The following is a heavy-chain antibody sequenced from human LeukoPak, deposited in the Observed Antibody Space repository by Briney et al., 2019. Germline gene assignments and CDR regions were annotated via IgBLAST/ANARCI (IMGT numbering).Heavy chain of an antibody. D-gene: IGHD2-15*01. J-gene: IGHJ4*02. Sequence: PGGSLRLSCTASGFTFGDYAMNWVRQAPGKGPEWLGFITSKAYGGTREYAASVKGRLTISRDDSKSIAYLQMNSLKTEDTAVYYCSRMTYCSGGSCSFDDWGQGTLVTVSS. V-gene: IGHV3-49*04. CDR1: GFTFGDYA. CDR3: SRMTYCSGGSCSFDD. CDR2: ITSKAYGGTR.